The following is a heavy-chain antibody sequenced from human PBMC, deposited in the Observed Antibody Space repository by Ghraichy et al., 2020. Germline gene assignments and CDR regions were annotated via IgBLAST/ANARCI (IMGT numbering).Heavy chain of an antibody. Sequence: LSLTCAASGFTFRSYNMNWVRQAPGKGLEWVSFISTGSDYIYYADSMKGRFTISRDNTKNSLYLQMNSLRVEDTAVYYCARERGVAVAGTDYWGQGTLVTVSS. CDR3: ARERGVAVAGTDY. CDR1: GFTFRSYN. CDR2: ISTGSDYI. J-gene: IGHJ4*02. D-gene: IGHD6-19*01. V-gene: IGHV3-21*01.